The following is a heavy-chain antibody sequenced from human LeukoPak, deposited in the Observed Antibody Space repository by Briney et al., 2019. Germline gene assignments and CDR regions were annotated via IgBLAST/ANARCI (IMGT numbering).Heavy chain of an antibody. CDR1: GGSISSYY. Sequence: SETLSLTCTVSGGSISSYYWSWIRQPPGKGLEWIGYIYYSGSTNYNPSLKSRVTLSLDTSRNQLSLQLTSVTTADTAVYYCVRGPYGASISKWFDPWGQGTLVIVSS. V-gene: IGHV4-59*01. CDR2: IYYSGST. D-gene: IGHD4/OR15-4a*01. CDR3: VRGPYGASISKWFDP. J-gene: IGHJ5*02.